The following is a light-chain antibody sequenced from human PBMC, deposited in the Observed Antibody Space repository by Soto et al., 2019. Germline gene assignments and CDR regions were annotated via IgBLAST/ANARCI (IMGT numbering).Light chain of an antibody. CDR1: SSDVGGYNF. V-gene: IGLV2-14*01. J-gene: IGLJ2*01. CDR2: DVS. Sequence: QSALTQPASVSGSPGQSITISCTGTSSDVGGYNFVSWYQQHPGKAPKLMLYDVSNRPSGVSNRFSGSKSGNTASLTISGLHADDEDDYYCSSYTSSSTLEVVFGGGTKLTVL. CDR3: SSYTSSSTLEVV.